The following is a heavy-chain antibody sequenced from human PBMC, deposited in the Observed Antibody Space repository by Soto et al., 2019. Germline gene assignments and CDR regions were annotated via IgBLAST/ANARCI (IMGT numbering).Heavy chain of an antibody. Sequence: GRSLRLSCAASGFPFSSLSMTRVRPAPGKGLEWVSSISSSGGYVYYADSVKGRFTISRDNAKNSLYLQLNSLRAEDTAVYYCARDDHLTMVLSPYYYMDVWGKGTTVTVSS. CDR3: ARDDHLTMVLSPYYYMDV. V-gene: IGHV3-21*01. CDR2: ISSSGGYV. D-gene: IGHD3-10*01. CDR1: GFPFSSLS. J-gene: IGHJ6*03.